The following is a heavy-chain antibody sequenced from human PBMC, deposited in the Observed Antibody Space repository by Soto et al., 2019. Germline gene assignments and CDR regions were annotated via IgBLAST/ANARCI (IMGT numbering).Heavy chain of an antibody. D-gene: IGHD3-22*01. Sequence: GGSLRLSCAASGFTFSSYGMHWVRQAPGKGLEWVAVISYDGSNKYYADSVKGRFTISRDNSKNTLYLQMNSLRAEDTAVYYCAKGPMSSGYYYSLGYFDYWGQGTLVTVSS. CDR1: GFTFSSYG. J-gene: IGHJ4*02. V-gene: IGHV3-30*18. CDR3: AKGPMSSGYYYSLGYFDY. CDR2: ISYDGSNK.